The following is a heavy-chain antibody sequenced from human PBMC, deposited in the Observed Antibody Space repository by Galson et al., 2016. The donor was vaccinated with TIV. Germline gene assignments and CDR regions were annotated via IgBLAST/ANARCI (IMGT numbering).Heavy chain of an antibody. V-gene: IGHV1-2*07. CDR3: ARVTRGGSGFDF. CDR2: INPDSSST. Sequence: SVKVSCKASGYNFIANYIHWVRQVPGQGLEWVGWINPDSSSTSLARELKGRVILSSDTSINTAFMEMTGLTVDDTATYICARVTRGGSGFDFWGQGALVTVSS. J-gene: IGHJ4*02. CDR1: GYNFIANY. D-gene: IGHD3-10*01.